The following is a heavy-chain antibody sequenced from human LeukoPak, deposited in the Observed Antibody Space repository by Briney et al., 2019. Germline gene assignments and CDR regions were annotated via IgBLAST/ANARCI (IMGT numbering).Heavy chain of an antibody. J-gene: IGHJ3*02. CDR2: IRSKANSYAT. Sequence: GGSLRLSCAASGFTFSGSAMHWVRQASGKGLEWVGRIRSKANSYATAYAASVKGRFTISRDDSKNTAYLQMNSLKTEDTAVYYCTRPYYYDSSGYYDAFDIWGQGTMVTVSS. CDR1: GFTFSGSA. D-gene: IGHD3-22*01. V-gene: IGHV3-73*01. CDR3: TRPYYYDSSGYYDAFDI.